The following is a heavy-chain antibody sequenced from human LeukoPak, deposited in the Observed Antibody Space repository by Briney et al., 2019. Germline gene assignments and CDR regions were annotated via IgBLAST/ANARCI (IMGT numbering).Heavy chain of an antibody. CDR1: GYTFTSYG. Sequence: ALVKVSCKASGYTFTSYGISWVRQAPGQGLEWMGWISAYNGNTNYAQKLQGRVTMTTDTSTSTAYMELRSLRSDDTAVYYCAREGASGNYYGSGNDYWGQGTLVTVSS. CDR2: ISAYNGNT. V-gene: IGHV1-18*01. CDR3: AREGASGNYYGSGNDY. D-gene: IGHD3-10*01. J-gene: IGHJ4*02.